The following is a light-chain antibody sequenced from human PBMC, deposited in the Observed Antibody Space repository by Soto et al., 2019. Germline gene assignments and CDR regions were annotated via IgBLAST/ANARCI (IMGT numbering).Light chain of an antibody. CDR3: QQYNNWPYT. CDR2: GTS. Sequence: ERVLTQSPATLSVSPGERATLSCRSSQSVSTNLAWYQQKPGQAPRLLIFGTSTRATGIPARFSGSGSGTEFTLTISSLQSEDFAVYYCQQYNNWPYTFGQGTKGDIK. V-gene: IGKV3-15*01. CDR1: QSVSTN. J-gene: IGKJ2*01.